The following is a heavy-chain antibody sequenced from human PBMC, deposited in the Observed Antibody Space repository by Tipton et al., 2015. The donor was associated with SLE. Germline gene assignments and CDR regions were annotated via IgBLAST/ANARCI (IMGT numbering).Heavy chain of an antibody. CDR3: ARGWEMQN. CDR1: GYNITNYD. Sequence: QVQLVQSGAEVKKPGASVKVSCKASGYNITNYDINWVRQAPGQGLEWMGWISTYNDDTDYAQKLQGRVTMTTDTSTSTAYMELRSLRSDDTAVYYCARGWEMQNWGQGTLVTVSS. CDR2: ISTYNDDT. V-gene: IGHV1-18*01. D-gene: IGHD1-26*01. J-gene: IGHJ4*02.